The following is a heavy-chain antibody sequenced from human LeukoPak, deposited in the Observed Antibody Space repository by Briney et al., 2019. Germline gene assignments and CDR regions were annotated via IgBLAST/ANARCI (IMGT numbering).Heavy chain of an antibody. CDR3: ARGCNNYVAVWFDP. V-gene: IGHV4-34*01. CDR2: INHSGST. CDR1: GGSFSGYY. D-gene: IGHD4-11*01. J-gene: IGHJ5*02. Sequence: PSETLSLTCAVYGGSFSGYYWSWIRQPPGKGLEWIGEINHSGSTNYNPSLKSRVTISVDTSKNQFSLKLSSVTAADTAVYYCARGCNNYVAVWFDPWGQGTLVTVSS.